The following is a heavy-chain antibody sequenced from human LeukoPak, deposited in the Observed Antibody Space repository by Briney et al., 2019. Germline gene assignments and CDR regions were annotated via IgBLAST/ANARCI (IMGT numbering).Heavy chain of an antibody. CDR2: ISSSGSTL. J-gene: IGHJ6*04. V-gene: IGHV3-48*03. Sequence: PGGSLGFSCAASGFTFSNYWMTWLRQAPGKGLEWVSYISSSGSTLYYADSVKGRFTISRDNAKNSLYLQMNSLRAEDTDVYYCAELGITMIGGVWGKGTTVTISS. CDR1: GFTFSNYW. CDR3: AELGITMIGGV. D-gene: IGHD3-10*02.